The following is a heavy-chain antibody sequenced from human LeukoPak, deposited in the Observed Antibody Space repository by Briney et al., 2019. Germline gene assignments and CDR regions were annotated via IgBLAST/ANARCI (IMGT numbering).Heavy chain of an antibody. CDR2: IWYDGSNK. D-gene: IGHD2-8*01. Sequence: PGGSLRLSCAASGFTFSSYGIHWVRQAPGKGLEWVAVIWYDGSNKYYADSVKGRFTISRDNSKNTLYLQMNSRRGEDTAVYYCARGGGTYVAFDIWGQGTMVTVSS. J-gene: IGHJ3*02. CDR3: ARGGGTYVAFDI. V-gene: IGHV3-33*01. CDR1: GFTFSSYG.